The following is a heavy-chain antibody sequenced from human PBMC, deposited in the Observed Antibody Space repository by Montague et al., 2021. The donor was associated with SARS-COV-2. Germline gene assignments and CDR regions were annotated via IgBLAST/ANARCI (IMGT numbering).Heavy chain of an antibody. CDR2: IYYSGIT. Sequence: SETLSLTCTVSGDSISGFYWNWIRQPPGKGLEWVGKIYYSGITNYNPSLKSRVTISVDTSKNQFSLKLSSVTAADTAVYYCARARRGSGSGSYFDILVNWFDPWGQGSLVTVSS. D-gene: IGHD3-10*01. V-gene: IGHV4-59*12. J-gene: IGHJ5*02. CDR3: ARARRGSGSGSYFDILVNWFDP. CDR1: GDSISGFY.